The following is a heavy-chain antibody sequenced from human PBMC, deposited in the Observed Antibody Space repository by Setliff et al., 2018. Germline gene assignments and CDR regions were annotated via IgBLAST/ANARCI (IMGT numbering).Heavy chain of an antibody. Sequence: ASVKVSCKASGGTFSTYAIDWVRQAPGQGLEWMGGIIPMFGTTNYARKFQGRVTITADESTITAYMELSSLRSEDTAVYYCARERGDIVTTTSYYYYLDVWGKGTTVTVSS. CDR2: IIPMFGTT. D-gene: IGHD5-12*01. V-gene: IGHV1-69*13. CDR1: GGTFSTYA. CDR3: ARERGDIVTTTSYYYYLDV. J-gene: IGHJ6*03.